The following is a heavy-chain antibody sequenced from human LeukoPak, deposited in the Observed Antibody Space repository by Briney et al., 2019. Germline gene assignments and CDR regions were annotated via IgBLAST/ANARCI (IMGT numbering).Heavy chain of an antibody. CDR1: GFTFSSYA. CDR2: ISYDGSNK. V-gene: IGHV3-30-3*01. J-gene: IGHJ4*02. Sequence: GGSLRLPCAASGFTFSSYAMHWVRQAPGKGLEWVAVISYDGSNKYYADSVKGRFTISRDNSKNTLYLQMNSLRAEDTAVYYCARAGRFLEWLFPFLDYWGQGTLVTVSS. CDR3: ARAGRFLEWLFPFLDY. D-gene: IGHD3-3*01.